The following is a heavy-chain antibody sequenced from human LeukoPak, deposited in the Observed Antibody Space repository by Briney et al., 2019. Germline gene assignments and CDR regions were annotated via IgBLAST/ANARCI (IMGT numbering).Heavy chain of an antibody. CDR1: GFTVSSSY. CDR2: IWYDGSNK. V-gene: IGHV3-33*08. Sequence: GGSLRLSCAASGFTVSSSYMSWVRQAPGKGLEWVAVIWYDGSNKYYADSVKGRFTISRDNSKNTLYLQMNSLRAEDTAVYYCARGRIVVVTAIRYYYYGMDVWGQGTTVTVSS. CDR3: ARGRIVVVTAIRYYYYGMDV. D-gene: IGHD2-21*02. J-gene: IGHJ6*02.